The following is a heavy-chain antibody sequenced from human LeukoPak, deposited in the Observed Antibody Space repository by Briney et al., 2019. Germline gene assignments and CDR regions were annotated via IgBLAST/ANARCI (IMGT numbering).Heavy chain of an antibody. J-gene: IGHJ6*02. Sequence: GGSLRLSCAVSGFTFKNYAMSWIRQAPGKGLEWVSGISGSGDSTYYADSVKGRFTISRDNAKNSLYLQMSNLRAEDTAVYFCARGGGLDVWGQGATVTVSS. CDR1: GFTFKNYA. V-gene: IGHV3-23*01. CDR2: ISGSGDST. D-gene: IGHD3-16*01. CDR3: ARGGGLDV.